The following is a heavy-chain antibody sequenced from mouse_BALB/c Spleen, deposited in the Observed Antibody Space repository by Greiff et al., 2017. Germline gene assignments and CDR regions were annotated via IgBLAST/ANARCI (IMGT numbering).Heavy chain of an antibody. D-gene: IGHD2-1*01. V-gene: IGHV14-3*02. CDR3: ARGYGNYGYAMDY. CDR1: GFNIKDTY. Sequence: VQLQQSGAELVKPGASVKLSCTASGFNIKDTYMHWVKQSPEQGLEWIGRIDPANGNTKYDPKFQGKATITADTSSNTAYLQLSSLTSEDTAVYYCARGYGNYGYAMDYWGQGTSVTVSS. J-gene: IGHJ4*01. CDR2: IDPANGNT.